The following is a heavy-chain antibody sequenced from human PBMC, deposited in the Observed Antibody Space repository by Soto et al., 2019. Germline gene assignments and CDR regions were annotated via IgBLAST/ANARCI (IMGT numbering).Heavy chain of an antibody. CDR2: INTDGSST. Sequence: PGGSLRLSCAVSGFTFSSFWMHWVRQAPGEGLVWVSRINTDGSSTSYADSVKGRFTISRDNAKNTLYLQMNSLRVEDTAMYYCAKSGVDTFGLSYWGQGTLVTVSS. J-gene: IGHJ4*02. V-gene: IGHV3-74*01. CDR3: AKSGVDTFGLSY. D-gene: IGHD5-18*01. CDR1: GFTFSSFW.